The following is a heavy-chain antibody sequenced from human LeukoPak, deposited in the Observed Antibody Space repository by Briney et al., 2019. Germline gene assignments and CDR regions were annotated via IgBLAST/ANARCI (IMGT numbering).Heavy chain of an antibody. CDR3: ARSSHNYYDSSGTDAFDI. V-gene: IGHV4-30-2*01. CDR2: IYHSGST. CDR1: GGSISSGGYY. J-gene: IGHJ3*02. Sequence: SETLSLTCTVSGGSISSGGYYWSWIRQPPGKGLEWIGHIYHSGSTYYNPSLKSRVTISVDRSKIQFSLKLSSVTAADTAVYYCARSSHNYYDSSGTDAFDIWGQGTMVTVSS. D-gene: IGHD3-22*01.